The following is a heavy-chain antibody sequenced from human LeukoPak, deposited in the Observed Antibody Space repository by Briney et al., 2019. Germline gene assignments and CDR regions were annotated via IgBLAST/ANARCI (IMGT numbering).Heavy chain of an antibody. CDR1: GGSISSYY. D-gene: IGHD3-16*01. CDR3: VRHDRRGGAYDY. CDR2: IRYSVST. Sequence: SETLSLTCTVSGGSISSYYWSWIRQPPGKGLEWVGYIRYSVSTSYNPSLKSRVPMSVDTSKNQLSLRLSSVTAADTAVYYCVRHDRRGGAYDYWGQGTLVAVSS. J-gene: IGHJ4*02. V-gene: IGHV4-59*08.